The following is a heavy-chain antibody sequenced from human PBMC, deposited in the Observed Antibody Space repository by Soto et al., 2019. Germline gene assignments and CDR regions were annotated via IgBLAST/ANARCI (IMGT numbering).Heavy chain of an antibody. CDR2: INHSGST. D-gene: IGHD4-17*01. Sequence: QVQLQQWGAGLLKPSETLSLTCAVYGGSFSGYYWSWIRQPPGKGLEWIGEINHSGSTNYNPSLKSRVTISVDTSKTQFSLKLSSVTAAATAVYYCARVDRVYGGPPTGPWGQGTLVTVSS. J-gene: IGHJ5*02. CDR3: ARVDRVYGGPPTGP. V-gene: IGHV4-34*01. CDR1: GGSFSGYY.